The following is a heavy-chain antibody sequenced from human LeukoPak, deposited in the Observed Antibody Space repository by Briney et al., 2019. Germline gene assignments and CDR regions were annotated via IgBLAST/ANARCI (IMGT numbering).Heavy chain of an antibody. CDR1: GGSFSGYY. J-gene: IGHJ4*02. V-gene: IGHV4-34*01. CDR2: INHSGST. D-gene: IGHD3-3*01. Sequence: SETLSLTCAVCGGSFSGYYWSWIRQPPGKGLEWIGEINHSGSTNYNPSLKSRVTISVDTSKNQFSLKLSSVTAADTAVYYCARAHDFWSGYSSTFDYWGQGTLVTVSS. CDR3: ARAHDFWSGYSSTFDY.